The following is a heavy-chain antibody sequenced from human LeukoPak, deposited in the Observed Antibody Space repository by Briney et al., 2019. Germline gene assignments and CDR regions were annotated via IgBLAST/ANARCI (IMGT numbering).Heavy chain of an antibody. J-gene: IGHJ5*02. CDR1: GFTFSSKW. CDR3: VRDSGSYWFDP. V-gene: IGHV3-74*01. CDR2: IKSDGSST. D-gene: IGHD1-26*01. Sequence: PGGSLRLSCAASGFTFSSKWMHWVRQAPGKGLVWVSCIKSDGSSTNYADSVKGRFTISRDNAKNTVFLQMNSLRVEDTAMYYCVRDSGSYWFDPWGQGTLVTVSS.